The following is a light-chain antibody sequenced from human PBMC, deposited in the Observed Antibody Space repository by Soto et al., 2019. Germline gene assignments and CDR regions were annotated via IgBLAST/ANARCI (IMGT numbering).Light chain of an antibody. V-gene: IGKV2-30*01. CDR2: DVS. J-gene: IGKJ3*01. Sequence: DVVLTQSPLSLPVTLGQPASISCRSSQSLVSNVGDTFLNWFHQRPGQSPRRLIYDVSKRDAGVPDRFSGSGSATDFPLKISRVEAGDIGVYYCMQGSHWPPFTFGPGTRVDF. CDR3: MQGSHWPPFT. CDR1: QSLVSNVGDTF.